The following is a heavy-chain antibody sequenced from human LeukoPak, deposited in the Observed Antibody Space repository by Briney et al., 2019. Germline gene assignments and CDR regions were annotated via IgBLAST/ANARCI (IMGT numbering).Heavy chain of an antibody. CDR1: GFTFSSYA. CDR2: ISGSGGST. CDR3: AKDTRGIQLWLLHHYGMDV. Sequence: GGSLRLSCAASGFTFSSYAMSWVRQAPGKGLEWVSAISGSGGSTYYADSVKGRFTISRDNSKNTLYLQMNSLRAEDTAVYYCAKDTRGIQLWLLHHYGMDVWGQGTTVTVSS. V-gene: IGHV3-23*01. D-gene: IGHD5-18*01. J-gene: IGHJ6*02.